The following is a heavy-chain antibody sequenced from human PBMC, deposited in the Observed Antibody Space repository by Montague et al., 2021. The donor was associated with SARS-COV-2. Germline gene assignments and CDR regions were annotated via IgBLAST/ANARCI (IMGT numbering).Heavy chain of an antibody. Sequence: SETLSLTCTVSGGSISSSSYYWGWLRQPPGKGLEWIGSIYYSGRTYYNPSLKSRVTISVDTSKNQFSLKLSSVTAADTAVYYCASPTYYYDSSGSDAFDIWGQGTMVTVSS. D-gene: IGHD3-22*01. CDR3: ASPTYYYDSSGSDAFDI. V-gene: IGHV4-39*01. CDR1: GGSISSSSYY. J-gene: IGHJ3*02. CDR2: IYYSGRT.